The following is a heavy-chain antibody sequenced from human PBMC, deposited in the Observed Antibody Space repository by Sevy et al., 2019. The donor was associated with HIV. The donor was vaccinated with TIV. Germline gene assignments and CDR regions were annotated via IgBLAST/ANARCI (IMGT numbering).Heavy chain of an antibody. J-gene: IGHJ3*01. Sequence: GESLKISCAASGFPFSSYSFYWVRQAPGKGLEYVSAIGSDGETTLYASSVKGRFTISRDNSKNTVFLQMGRLRSEDMGAYYCARDSGTYHGFDLWGRGTMVTVSS. V-gene: IGHV3-64*01. CDR2: IGSDGETT. CDR3: ARDSGTYHGFDL. CDR1: GFPFSSYS. D-gene: IGHD1-26*01.